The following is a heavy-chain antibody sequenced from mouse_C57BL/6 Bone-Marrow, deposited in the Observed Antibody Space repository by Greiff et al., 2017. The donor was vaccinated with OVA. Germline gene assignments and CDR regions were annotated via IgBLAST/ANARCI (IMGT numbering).Heavy chain of an antibody. D-gene: IGHD2-4*01. CDR2: IDPSDSYT. CDR1: GYTFTSYW. CDR3: EREEDYDDAMDY. V-gene: IGHV1-59*01. Sequence: QVQLQQSGAELVRPGTSVKLSCKASGYTFTSYWMHWVKQRPGQGLEWIGVIDPSDSYTNYNQTFKGKATLTVDTSYSTAYMQLSSLTSEDSAVYDCEREEDYDDAMDYWGQGTSVTVSS. J-gene: IGHJ4*01.